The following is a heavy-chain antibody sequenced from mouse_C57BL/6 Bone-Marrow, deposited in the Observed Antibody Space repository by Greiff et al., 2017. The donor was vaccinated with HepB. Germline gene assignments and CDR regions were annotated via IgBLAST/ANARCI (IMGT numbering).Heavy chain of an antibody. V-gene: IGHV1-64*01. CDR1: GYTFTSYW. CDR3: ARARLRAWFAY. Sequence: QVQLQQPGAELVKPGASVKLSCKASGYTFTSYWMHWVKQRPGQGLEWIGMIHPNSGSTNYNEKFKSKATLTVDKSSSTAYMQLSSLTSEDSAVYYCARARLRAWFAYWGRGTLVTVSA. CDR2: IHPNSGST. J-gene: IGHJ3*01. D-gene: IGHD2-4*01.